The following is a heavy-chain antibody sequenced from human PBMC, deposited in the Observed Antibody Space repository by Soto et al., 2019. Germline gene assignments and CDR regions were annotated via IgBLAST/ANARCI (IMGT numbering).Heavy chain of an antibody. D-gene: IGHD6-19*01. V-gene: IGHV3-30*18. CDR3: AKDYCSGWTMGVF. CDR2: ISYDGSNK. CDR1: GFTFSSYG. J-gene: IGHJ4*02. Sequence: QVQLVESGGGVVQPGRSLRLSCAASGFTFSSYGMHWVRQAPGKGLEWLAVISYDGSNKYYADSVKGGVTISRDNSKNTLYRKVKSLRAEETGMYYCAKDYCSGWTMGVFWGQGTLDTVSS.